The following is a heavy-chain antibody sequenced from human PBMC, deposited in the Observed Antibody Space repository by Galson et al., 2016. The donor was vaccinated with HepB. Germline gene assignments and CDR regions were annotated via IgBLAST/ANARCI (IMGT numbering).Heavy chain of an antibody. CDR2: IWYDGTYK. D-gene: IGHD3-10*01. CDR1: GFTFSSYG. V-gene: IGHV3-33*06. Sequence: SLRLSCAASGFTFSSYGMHWVRQAPGKGLEWVAVIWYDGTYKYYADSVKGRFTISRDNSKNTLYLQMNSLRAEDTAVYYCAKDEYTIGWGPPWFDPWGQGTLVTVSS. J-gene: IGHJ5*02. CDR3: AKDEYTIGWGPPWFDP.